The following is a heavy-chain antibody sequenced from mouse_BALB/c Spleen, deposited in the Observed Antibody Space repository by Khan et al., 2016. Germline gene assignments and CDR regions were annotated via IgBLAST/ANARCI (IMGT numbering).Heavy chain of an antibody. J-gene: IGHJ2*01. Sequence: EVQLQESGPDLVKPSQSLSITCTVTGYSIPSHYSWHWIRHFPGNKLEWMGYIHYSGSTNYNPSIKSRISITRDTSKNQLFLQLNSVTTEDTATYYCAASASVYRYYFVYWGQGTPLTVSS. V-gene: IGHV3-1*02. CDR1: GYSIPSHYS. CDR3: AASASVYRYYFVY. D-gene: IGHD3-1*01. CDR2: IHYSGST.